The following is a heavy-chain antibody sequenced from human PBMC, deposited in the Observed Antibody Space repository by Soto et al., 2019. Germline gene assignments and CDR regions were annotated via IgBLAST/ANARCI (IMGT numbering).Heavy chain of an antibody. D-gene: IGHD3-22*01. CDR1: GGSISSGGYY. CDR3: ARIIPSDHDSSGHYYDAPLVYFDY. V-gene: IGHV4-31*03. Sequence: SETLSLTYTVSGGSISSGGYYWSWIRQHPGKGLEWIGYIYYSGSTYYNPSLKSRVTISVDTSKNQFSLKLSSVTAADTAVYYCARIIPSDHDSSGHYYDAPLVYFDYWGQGTLVTVSS. J-gene: IGHJ4*02. CDR2: IYYSGST.